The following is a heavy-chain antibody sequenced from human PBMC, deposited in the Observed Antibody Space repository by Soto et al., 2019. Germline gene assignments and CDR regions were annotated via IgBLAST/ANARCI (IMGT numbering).Heavy chain of an antibody. D-gene: IGHD2-15*01. J-gene: IGHJ6*02. CDR1: GYTFTSYD. Sequence: GASVKVSCKASGYTFTSYDINWVRQATGQGLEWMGGFDPEDGETGYAQKFQGRVTMTEDTSADTAYMELSSLRSEDTAVYYCASEDRGGYYYYGMDVWGQGTTVTVSS. CDR2: FDPEDGET. V-gene: IGHV1-8*01. CDR3: ASEDRGGYYYYGMDV.